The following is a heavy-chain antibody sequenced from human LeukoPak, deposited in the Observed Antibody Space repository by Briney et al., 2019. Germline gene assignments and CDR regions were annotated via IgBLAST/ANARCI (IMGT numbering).Heavy chain of an antibody. Sequence: PSETLSLTCAVYGGSFSGYYWSWIRQPPGKGLEWIGEINHSGSTNYNPSLKSRVTISVDTSKNQFSLKLSSVTAADTAVYYCARGHEQQLVAPRYYYYMDVWGKGTTVTVSS. J-gene: IGHJ6*03. CDR1: GGSFSGYY. D-gene: IGHD6-13*01. CDR3: ARGHEQQLVAPRYYYYMDV. V-gene: IGHV4-34*01. CDR2: INHSGST.